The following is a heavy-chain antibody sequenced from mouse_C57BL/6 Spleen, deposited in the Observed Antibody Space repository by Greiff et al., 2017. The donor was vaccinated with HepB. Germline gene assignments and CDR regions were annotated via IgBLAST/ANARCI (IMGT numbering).Heavy chain of an antibody. V-gene: IGHV1-76*01. J-gene: IGHJ2*01. CDR2: IYPGSGNT. Sequence: QVQLKESGAELVRPGASVKLSCKASGYTFTDYYINWVKQRPGQGLEWIARIYPGSGNTYYNEKFKGKATLTAEKSSSTAYMQLSSLTSEDSAVYFCARSYYYGSLYVDYWGQGTTLTVSS. CDR3: ARSYYYGSLYVDY. CDR1: GYTFTDYY. D-gene: IGHD1-1*01.